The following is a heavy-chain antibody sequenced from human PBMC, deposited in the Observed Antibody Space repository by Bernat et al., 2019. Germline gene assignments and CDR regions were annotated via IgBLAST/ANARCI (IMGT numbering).Heavy chain of an antibody. V-gene: IGHV4-39*01. CDR1: GCSISSSSYY. CDR3: ASEGDSGYDPFDY. Sequence: QLQLQESGPGLVKPSETLSLTCTVPGCSISSSSYYWGWIRQPPGKGLEWIGSIYYSGSTYYNPSLKSRVTISVDTSKNQFSLKLSAVTAADTAVYYCASEGDSGYDPFDYWGQGTLVTVSS. D-gene: IGHD5-12*01. CDR2: IYYSGST. J-gene: IGHJ4*02.